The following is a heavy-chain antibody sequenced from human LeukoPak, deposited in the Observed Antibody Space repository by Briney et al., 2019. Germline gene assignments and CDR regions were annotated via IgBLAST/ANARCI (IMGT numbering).Heavy chain of an antibody. V-gene: IGHV3-30*01. Sequence: GGSLRLSCAASGFIFSSFAMHWVRQAPGKGLEWVAIISYDGSNKNYADSAKGRFTISRDNSKNTLYLQMNSLRAEDTAVYYCAGVRPPGRYMDVWGKGTTVTVSS. D-gene: IGHD3-10*01. CDR3: AGVRPPGRYMDV. CDR1: GFIFSSFA. CDR2: ISYDGSNK. J-gene: IGHJ6*03.